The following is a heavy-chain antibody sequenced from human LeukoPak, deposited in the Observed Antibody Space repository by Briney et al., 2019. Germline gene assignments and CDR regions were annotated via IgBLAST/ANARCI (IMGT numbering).Heavy chain of an antibody. CDR1: GFTFRSYA. J-gene: IGHJ4*02. V-gene: IGHV3-23*01. D-gene: IGHD6-19*01. CDR3: AKGVAMSDVARH. Sequence: TGGSLRLSCAASGFTFRSYAMHWVRQAPGKGLEWVSGISGSGGNTYYADSLKGRFTISRDNSKNTLYLQMKSLSVEDTAIYYCAKGVAMSDVARHWGPGTLVTVSS. CDR2: ISGSGGNT.